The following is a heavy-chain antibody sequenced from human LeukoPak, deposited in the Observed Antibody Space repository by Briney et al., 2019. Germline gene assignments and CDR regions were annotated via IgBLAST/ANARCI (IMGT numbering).Heavy chain of an antibody. V-gene: IGHV4-59*01. J-gene: IGHJ6*03. CDR1: GGSISSYY. D-gene: IGHD2-8*01. CDR3: ARVPLVRSADYYYYYYMDV. Sequence: SETLSLTCTVSGGSISSYYWSWIRQPPGKGLEWIGYIYYSGSTNYNPSLKSRVTISVDTSKNQFSLKLSSVTAADTAVYYCARVPLVRSADYYYYYYMDVWGKGTTVTVSS. CDR2: IYYSGST.